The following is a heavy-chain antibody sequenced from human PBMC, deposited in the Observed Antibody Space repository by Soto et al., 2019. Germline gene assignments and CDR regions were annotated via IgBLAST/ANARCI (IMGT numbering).Heavy chain of an antibody. CDR3: ARHLYGSGERFDP. CDR1: GGSISSYY. D-gene: IGHD3-10*01. Sequence: QVQLQESGPGLVKPSETLSLTCTVSGGSISSYYWSWIRQPPGKGLEWIGCIYYSGSINYNPSLKSRVTISVDTSKNQFSLKLSSVTAADTAVYYCARHLYGSGERFDPWGQGTLVTVSS. V-gene: IGHV4-59*08. J-gene: IGHJ5*02. CDR2: IYYSGSI.